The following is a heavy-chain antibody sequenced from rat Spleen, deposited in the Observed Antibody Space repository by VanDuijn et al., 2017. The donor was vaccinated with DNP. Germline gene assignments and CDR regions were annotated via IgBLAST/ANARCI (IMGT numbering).Heavy chain of an antibody. D-gene: IGHD5-1*01. V-gene: IGHV5-22*01. J-gene: IGHJ2*01. CDR3: ARLGGD. Sequence: EVQLVESGGGLVQPGRSLKLSCAASGFTFSNYGMAWVRQTPTKGLEWVASISYEGSRTYYGDSVKGRFAISRDNAKSTLYLQMNSLRSEDTATYYCARLGGDWGQGVMVTVSS. CDR1: GFTFSNYG. CDR2: ISYEGSRT.